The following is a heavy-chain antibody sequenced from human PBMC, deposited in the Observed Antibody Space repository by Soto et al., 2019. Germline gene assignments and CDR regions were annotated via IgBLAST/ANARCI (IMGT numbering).Heavy chain of an antibody. CDR3: ARDLAAAGPFDC. Sequence: QVQLVQSGAEVKKPGASVKVSCKASGYTFTNYAFSWVRQAPGQGLEWMRWISAYNGNTNYPQKLQGRVTMTTDTSTSTAYMELRSLRSDYTAVYYCARDLAAAGPFDCWGQGTLVTVSS. V-gene: IGHV1-18*01. J-gene: IGHJ4*02. D-gene: IGHD6-13*01. CDR2: ISAYNGNT. CDR1: GYTFTNYA.